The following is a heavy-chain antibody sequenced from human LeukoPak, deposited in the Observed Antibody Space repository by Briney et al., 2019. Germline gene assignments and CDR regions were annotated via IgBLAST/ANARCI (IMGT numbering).Heavy chain of an antibody. V-gene: IGHV4-59*08. D-gene: IGHD6-13*01. CDR2: IYYSGST. CDR3: ARHGSGSWPIDY. Sequence: SETLSLTCTVSGGSISSYYWSWIRQPPGKGLEWIGYIYYSGSTNYNPSLRSRVTISVDTSKNQFSLKLSSVTAADTAVYYCARHGSGSWPIDYWGQGTLVTVSS. J-gene: IGHJ4*02. CDR1: GGSISSYY.